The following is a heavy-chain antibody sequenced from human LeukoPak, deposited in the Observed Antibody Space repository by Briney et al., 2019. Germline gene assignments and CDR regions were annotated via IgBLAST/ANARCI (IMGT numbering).Heavy chain of an antibody. V-gene: IGHV4-38-2*02. Sequence: SETLSLTCTVSGYSISDGYYWGWIRQPAGKGLEWIGRIYISGSTNYKSSLKSRVTISVDTSKNQFSLKLSSVTAADTAVYYCAREREGPYGYLDYWGQGTLVTVSS. CDR1: GYSISDGYY. D-gene: IGHD4-17*01. J-gene: IGHJ4*02. CDR2: IYISGST. CDR3: AREREGPYGYLDY.